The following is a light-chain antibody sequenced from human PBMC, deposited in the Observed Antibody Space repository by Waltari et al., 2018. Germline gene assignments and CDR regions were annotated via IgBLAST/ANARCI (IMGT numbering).Light chain of an antibody. CDR2: WAS. Sequence: GLYSSNNKNYLAWYQQKPGQPPKLLIYWASTRESGVPDRFSGSGSGTDFTLTISSLQAEDVAVYFCQQYYSTPWTFGQGTKVEIK. V-gene: IGKV4-1*01. CDR3: QQYYSTPWT. CDR1: GLYSSNNKNY. J-gene: IGKJ1*01.